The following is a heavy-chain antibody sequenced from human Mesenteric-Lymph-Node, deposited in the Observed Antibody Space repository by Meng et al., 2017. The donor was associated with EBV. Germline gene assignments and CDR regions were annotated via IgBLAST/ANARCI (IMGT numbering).Heavy chain of an antibody. CDR2: IYYSGTT. D-gene: IGHD3-10*01. Sequence: LQLQESGPGLVSSSGILSLICTVSSDSISRTSYHRGWIRQPPGKGLEWIGSIYYSGTTYFNPSLESRVSISVDTSKKQFSLRLTSVTAADTAVYYCVRQYGSSFDYWGQGTLVTVSS. V-gene: IGHV4-39*01. CDR1: SDSISRTSYH. J-gene: IGHJ4*02. CDR3: VRQYGSSFDY.